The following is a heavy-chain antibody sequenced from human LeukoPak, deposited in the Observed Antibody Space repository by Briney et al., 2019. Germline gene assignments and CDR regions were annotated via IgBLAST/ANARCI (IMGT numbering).Heavy chain of an antibody. D-gene: IGHD2-2*01. Sequence: GGSLRLSCAASGFTFSSYVMSWVRQAPGKGLEWVSVISDSGGYTYYADSVKGRFTISRDNSKNTLYLQTNSLRAEDTAVYYCAKAYCSSNRCYFFDYWGQGTLVTVSS. CDR2: ISDSGGYT. CDR1: GFTFSSYV. J-gene: IGHJ4*02. V-gene: IGHV3-23*01. CDR3: AKAYCSSNRCYFFDY.